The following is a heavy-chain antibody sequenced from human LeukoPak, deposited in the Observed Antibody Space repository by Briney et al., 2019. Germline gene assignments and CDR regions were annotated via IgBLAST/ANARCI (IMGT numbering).Heavy chain of an antibody. CDR3: ARGSPVGYCSSTSCYTNWFDP. J-gene: IGHJ5*02. V-gene: IGHV4-34*01. CDR1: GGSFSGYY. CDR2: INHSGST. D-gene: IGHD2-2*02. Sequence: SETLSLTCAVYGGSFSGYYWSWIRQPPGKGLEWIGEINHSGSTNYNPSLKSRVTISVDTSKNQFPLKLSSVTAADTAVYYCARGSPVGYCSSTSCYTNWFDPWGQGTLVTVSS.